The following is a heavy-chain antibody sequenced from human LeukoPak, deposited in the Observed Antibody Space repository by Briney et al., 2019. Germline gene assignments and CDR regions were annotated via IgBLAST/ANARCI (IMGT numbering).Heavy chain of an antibody. Sequence: PGGSLRLSCAASGFTFSSYWMSWVRQAPGKGLEWVANIKQDGSEKYYVDSVKGRFTISRDNAKNSLYLQMNSLRAEDTAVYYCASVRIQLWSGDFDYWGQGTLVTVSS. CDR2: IKQDGSEK. D-gene: IGHD5-18*01. CDR3: ASVRIQLWSGDFDY. CDR1: GFTFSSYW. J-gene: IGHJ4*02. V-gene: IGHV3-7*01.